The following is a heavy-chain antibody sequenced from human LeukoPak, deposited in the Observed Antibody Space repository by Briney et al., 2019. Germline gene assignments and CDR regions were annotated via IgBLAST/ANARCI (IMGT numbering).Heavy chain of an antibody. CDR3: TRHMGNAATRFDY. CDR2: VRSKADSYAT. D-gene: IGHD7-27*01. J-gene: IGHJ4*02. Sequence: PGRSLRLSCAASGFTFSASAMHWVRQASGKGLEWGGGVRSKADSYATAYAASLKGRFTISRDDSKNTAYLQMNSLKTEDTAVYYCTRHMGNAATRFDYWGQGTLVTVSS. V-gene: IGHV3-73*01. CDR1: GFTFSASA.